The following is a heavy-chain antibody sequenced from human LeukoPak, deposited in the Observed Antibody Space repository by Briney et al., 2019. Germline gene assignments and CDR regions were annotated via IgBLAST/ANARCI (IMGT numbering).Heavy chain of an antibody. CDR1: GYTFTSYD. V-gene: IGHV1-8*01. Sequence: ASVKVSCKASGYTFTSYDINWVRQATGQGLEWMGWINPNSANTGYAQKFQGRVTMTRNTSTSTAYMELSSLRSEDTAVYYCARRRSVDSRTFQHWGQGTLVTVSS. D-gene: IGHD3-22*01. CDR2: INPNSANT. J-gene: IGHJ1*01. CDR3: ARRRSVDSRTFQH.